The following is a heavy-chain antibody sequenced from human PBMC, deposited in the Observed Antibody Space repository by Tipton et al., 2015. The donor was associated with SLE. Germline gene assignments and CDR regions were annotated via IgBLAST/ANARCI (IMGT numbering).Heavy chain of an antibody. V-gene: IGHV4-30-2*01. CDR1: GGSISSGGYS. CDR3: ARELTIGTASVFDS. Sequence: TLSLTCVVSGGSISSGGYSWSWIRQPPGKGLEWIGYIYESGNTYYSPSLKSRVSVSLDRSKNQFSLKLTSVTAADTAVYYCARELTIGTASVFDSWGLGTLVTVSS. D-gene: IGHD1-1*01. CDR2: IYESGNT. J-gene: IGHJ4*02.